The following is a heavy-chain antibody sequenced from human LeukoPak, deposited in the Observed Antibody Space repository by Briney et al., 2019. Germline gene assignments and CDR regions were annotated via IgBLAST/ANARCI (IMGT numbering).Heavy chain of an antibody. CDR2: INPKNGGS. V-gene: IGHV1-2*02. CDR3: ARDGYSSSQTLDY. Sequence: ASVKVSCEASGYTFTDHYMQWLRQAPGQGLEWMGWINPKNGGSYYAQRFQGRVTMTRDTSINTVYMELSSLTSDDTAVYYCARDGYSSSQTLDYWGQGTLVTVSS. CDR1: GYTFTDHY. D-gene: IGHD6-13*01. J-gene: IGHJ4*02.